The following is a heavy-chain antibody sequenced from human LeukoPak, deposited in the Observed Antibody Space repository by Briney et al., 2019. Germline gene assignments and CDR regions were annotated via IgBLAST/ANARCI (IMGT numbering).Heavy chain of an antibody. V-gene: IGHV3-23*01. D-gene: IGHD3-22*01. Sequence: PGGSLRLSCAASGFTFSSYAMSWVRQAPGKGLEWVSAISGSGGSTYYADSVKGRFTISRDNSKNTLYLQMNSLRAEDTAVYYCARDRAAYYYDSSGSWFDPWGQGTLVTVFS. J-gene: IGHJ5*02. CDR1: GFTFSSYA. CDR3: ARDRAAYYYDSSGSWFDP. CDR2: ISGSGGST.